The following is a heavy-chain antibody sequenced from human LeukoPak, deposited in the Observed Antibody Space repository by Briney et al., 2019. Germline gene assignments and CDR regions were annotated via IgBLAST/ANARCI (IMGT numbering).Heavy chain of an antibody. D-gene: IGHD3-16*01. Sequence: GGSLRLXCAASGFTFSSYSMNWVRQAPGKGLEWVANINQGGSEKYYVDSVKGRFTISRDNAKNSLCLQMNNLRADDTAVYYCARENSGGSAFDYWGQGTLVTVSS. J-gene: IGHJ4*02. CDR2: INQGGSEK. V-gene: IGHV3-7*01. CDR1: GFTFSSYS. CDR3: ARENSGGSAFDY.